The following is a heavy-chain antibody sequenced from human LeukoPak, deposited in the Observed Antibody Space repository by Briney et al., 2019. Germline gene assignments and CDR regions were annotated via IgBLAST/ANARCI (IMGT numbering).Heavy chain of an antibody. CDR3: ARSQYYYDSSGYYYYYYGMDV. Sequence: GASVKVSCKASGYTFTSYGISWVRQAPGQGLEWMGWISAYNGNTNYAQKLQGRVTMTTDTSTSTAYMELRSLRSDDTAVYYCARSQYYYDSSGYYYYYYGMDVWGQGTTVTVSS. CDR2: ISAYNGNT. V-gene: IGHV1-18*01. CDR1: GYTFTSYG. D-gene: IGHD3-22*01. J-gene: IGHJ6*02.